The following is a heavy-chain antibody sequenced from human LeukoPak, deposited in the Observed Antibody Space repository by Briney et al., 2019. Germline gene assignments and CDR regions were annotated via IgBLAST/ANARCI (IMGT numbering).Heavy chain of an antibody. CDR3: AKDARTGYCSGGSCSRGTYFDY. V-gene: IGHV1-69*04. CDR2: IIPILGIA. D-gene: IGHD2-15*01. Sequence: ASVKVSCKASGGTFSSYAISWVRQAPGQGLEWMGRIIPILGIANYAQKFQGRVTITADKSTSTAYMELSSLRSEDTAVYYCAKDARTGYCSGGSCSRGTYFDYWGQGTLVTVSS. J-gene: IGHJ4*02. CDR1: GGTFSSYA.